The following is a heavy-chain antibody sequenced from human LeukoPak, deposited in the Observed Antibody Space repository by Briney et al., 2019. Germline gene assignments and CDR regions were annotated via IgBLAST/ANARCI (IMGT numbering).Heavy chain of an antibody. V-gene: IGHV4-59*01. J-gene: IGHJ2*01. CDR1: GGSISSYY. CDR3: ARELGSGDFWSGYLNWYFDL. CDR2: IYYSGST. Sequence: SETLSLTCTVPGGSISSYYWSWIRQPPGKGLKWIGYIYYSGSTNYNPSLKSRVTISVDTSKNQFSLKLSSVTAADTAVYYCARELGSGDFWSGYLNWYFDLWGRGTLVTVSS. D-gene: IGHD3-3*01.